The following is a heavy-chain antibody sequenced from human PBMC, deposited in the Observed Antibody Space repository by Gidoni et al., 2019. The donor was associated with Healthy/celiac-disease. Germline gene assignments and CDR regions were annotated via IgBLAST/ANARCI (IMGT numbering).Heavy chain of an antibody. CDR1: GGSISSYY. Sequence: QVQLQESGPGLVKPSETLSLTCPVSGGSISSYYWSWIRQPPGKGLEWIGYIYYSGSTNYNPSLKSRVTISVDTSKNQFSLKLSSVTAADTAVYYCASSREAGFDYWGQGTLVTVSS. D-gene: IGHD6-13*01. CDR2: IYYSGST. J-gene: IGHJ4*02. V-gene: IGHV4-59*01. CDR3: ASSREAGFDY.